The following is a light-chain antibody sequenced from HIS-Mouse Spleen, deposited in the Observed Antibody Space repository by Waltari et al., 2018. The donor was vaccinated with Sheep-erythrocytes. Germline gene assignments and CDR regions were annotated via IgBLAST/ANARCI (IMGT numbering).Light chain of an antibody. V-gene: IGLV2-23*01. J-gene: IGLJ3*02. CDR1: SSDVGSSTL. Sequence: QSALTQPASVSGSPGQSITISCPGTSSDVGSSTLASLYQHHPGKAPKLMIYEGSKRPSGVSNRFSGSKSGNTASLTISGLQAEDEADYYCCSYAGSSTPWVFGGGTKLTVL. CDR2: EGS. CDR3: CSYAGSSTPWV.